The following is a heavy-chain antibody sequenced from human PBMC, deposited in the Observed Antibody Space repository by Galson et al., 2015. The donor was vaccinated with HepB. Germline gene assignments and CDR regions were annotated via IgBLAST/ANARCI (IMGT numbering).Heavy chain of an antibody. J-gene: IGHJ4*02. V-gene: IGHV3-30-3*01. Sequence: SLRLSCAASGFTFSSYAMHWVRQAPGKGLEWVAVISYDGSNKYYADSVKGRFTISRDNSKNTLYLQMNSLRAEDTAVYYCARETWYGEVGIVVVPAAMPAFDYWGQGTLVTASS. CDR3: ARETWYGEVGIVVVPAAMPAFDY. D-gene: IGHD2-2*03. CDR2: ISYDGSNK. CDR1: GFTFSSYA.